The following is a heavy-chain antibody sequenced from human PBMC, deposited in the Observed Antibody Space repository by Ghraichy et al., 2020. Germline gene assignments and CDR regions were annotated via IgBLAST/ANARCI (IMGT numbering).Heavy chain of an antibody. CDR1: GGSFSGYY. V-gene: IGHV4-34*01. Sequence: SETLSLTCAVYGGSFSGYYWSWIRQPPGKGLEWIGEINHSGSTNYNPSLKSRVTISVDTSKNQFSLKLSSVTAADTAVYYCARVRAPYYYYGMDVWGQRTTVTVSS. J-gene: IGHJ6*02. CDR2: INHSGST. CDR3: ARVRAPYYYYGMDV.